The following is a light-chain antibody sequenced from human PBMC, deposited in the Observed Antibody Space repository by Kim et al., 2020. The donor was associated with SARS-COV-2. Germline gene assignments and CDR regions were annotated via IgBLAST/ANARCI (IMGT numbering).Light chain of an antibody. Sequence: ENVFTQSPGTLSLSPGERATLSCRASQSVSNNCLAWYQQKPGQAPRLLIYGTSSRATGIPDRFSGSGSGTDFTLTISRLESEDFAVYFCQQCRSAPLTFGGGTNVDIK. J-gene: IGKJ4*01. CDR3: QQCRSAPLT. CDR2: GTS. CDR1: QSVSNNC. V-gene: IGKV3-20*01.